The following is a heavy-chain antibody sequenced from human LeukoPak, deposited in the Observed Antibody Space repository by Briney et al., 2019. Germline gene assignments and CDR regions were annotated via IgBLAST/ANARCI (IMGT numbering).Heavy chain of an antibody. J-gene: IGHJ3*02. V-gene: IGHV3-33*01. CDR3: ARDRGGWLSHDAFDI. D-gene: IGHD5-24*01. Sequence: GGSLRLSCAASGFTFSSYGMHWVRQAPGKGLEWVAVIGYDGRNKDYADSVKGRFTISRDNYYNIVELQMNSPRAEDTAVYYCARDRGGWLSHDAFDIWGQGTKVTVSS. CDR1: GFTFSSYG. CDR2: IGYDGRNK.